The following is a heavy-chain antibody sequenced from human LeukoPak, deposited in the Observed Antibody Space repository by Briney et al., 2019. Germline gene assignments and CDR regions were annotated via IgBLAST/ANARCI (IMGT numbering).Heavy chain of an antibody. CDR1: GGSISSYY. V-gene: IGHV4-59*01. CDR3: ARDRRITKRNEKLHYNWFDP. CDR2: IYYSGST. D-gene: IGHD5-24*01. Sequence: SETLSLTCTVSGGSISSYYWSWIRQPPGKGLEWIGYIYYSGSTNYNPSIKSRVTISVDASKNQFSLKLSSVTAADTAVYYCARDRRITKRNEKLHYNWFDPWGQGNLVTVSS. J-gene: IGHJ5*02.